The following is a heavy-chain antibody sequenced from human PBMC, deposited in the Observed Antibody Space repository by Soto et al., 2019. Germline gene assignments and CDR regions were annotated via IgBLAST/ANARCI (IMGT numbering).Heavy chain of an antibody. CDR2: IYYSGST. CDR1: GGSVSSGSYY. D-gene: IGHD2-15*01. J-gene: IGHJ4*02. Sequence: QVQLQESGPGLVKPSETLSLTCTVSGGSVSSGSYYWSWIRQPPGKGLEWIGYIYYSGSTNYNPALRTRLPRSLDTSRSQFALKLSSGTAADTAVYYCATGYCSGGSCYGFDYWGQGTLVTVSS. V-gene: IGHV4-61*01. CDR3: ATGYCSGGSCYGFDY.